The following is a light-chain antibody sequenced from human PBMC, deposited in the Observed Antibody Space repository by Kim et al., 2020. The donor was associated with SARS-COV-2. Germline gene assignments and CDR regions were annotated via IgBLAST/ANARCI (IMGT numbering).Light chain of an antibody. CDR3: QAWDSSTYV. CDR1: KLGDKY. CDR2: QDS. J-gene: IGLJ1*01. V-gene: IGLV3-1*01. Sequence: LSPGQTASITCSGDKLGDKYACWYQQKPGQSLVLVIYQDSKRPSGIPERFSGSNSGNTATLTISGTQAMDEADYYCQAWDSSTYVFGTGTKVTVL.